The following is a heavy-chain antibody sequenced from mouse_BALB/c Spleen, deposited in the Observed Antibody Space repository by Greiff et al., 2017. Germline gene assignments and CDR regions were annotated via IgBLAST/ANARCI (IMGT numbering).Heavy chain of an antibody. D-gene: IGHD1-1*01. V-gene: IGHV2-9*02. CDR1: GFSLTSYG. CDR2: IWAGGST. J-gene: IGHJ4*01. Sequence: VKLMESGPGLVAPSQSLSITCTVSGFSLTSYGVHWVRQPPGKGLEWLGVIWAGGSTNYNSALMSRLSISKDNSKSQVFLKMNSLQTDDTAMYYCARGPYYYGRSYAMDYWGQGTSVTVSS. CDR3: ARGPYYYGRSYAMDY.